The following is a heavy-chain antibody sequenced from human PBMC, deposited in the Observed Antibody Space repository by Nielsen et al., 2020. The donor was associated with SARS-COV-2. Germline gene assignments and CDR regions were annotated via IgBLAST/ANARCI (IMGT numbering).Heavy chain of an antibody. V-gene: IGHV3-7*03. CDR3: ASVSFDY. J-gene: IGHJ4*02. Sequence: GESLKISCAASGFTFSRYWMTWVRQAPGKGLEWVANINQDGSEKYYVDSVKGRFTISRDNAKNSLYLQMNSLRAEDTAVYYCASVSFDYWGQGTLVTVSS. CDR1: GFTFSRYW. CDR2: INQDGSEK.